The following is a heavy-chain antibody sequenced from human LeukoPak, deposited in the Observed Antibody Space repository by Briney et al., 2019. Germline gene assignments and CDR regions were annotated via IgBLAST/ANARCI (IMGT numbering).Heavy chain of an antibody. V-gene: IGHV3-53*01. CDR2: LYSGGST. D-gene: IGHD2-21*02. J-gene: IGHJ3*02. Sequence: GGSLRLSCAASGFTVSSNYMNWVRQAPGKGLECVSLLYSGGSTYYADSVKGRFTISRDNSKNTLYLQMNSLRAEDTAVYYCASHAYCGGDRSDDAFDIWGQGTMVTVSS. CDR3: ASHAYCGGDRSDDAFDI. CDR1: GFTVSSNY.